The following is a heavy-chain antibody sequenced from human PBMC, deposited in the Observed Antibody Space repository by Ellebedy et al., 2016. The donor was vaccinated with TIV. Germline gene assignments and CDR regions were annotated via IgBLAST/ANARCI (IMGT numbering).Heavy chain of an antibody. CDR1: GFTFSTYS. V-gene: IGHV3-48*01. J-gene: IGHJ4*02. D-gene: IGHD4-17*01. CDR3: ARAGDYNLLSPAGGY. CDR2: ICSSSSTI. Sequence: GESLKISCVASGFTFSTYSMNWVRQAPGKGLEWVSYICSSSSTIYYADSVKGRFTVSRDNAKNSLYLQIDSLRADDTAVYYCARAGDYNLLSPAGGYWGQGTLVTVSS.